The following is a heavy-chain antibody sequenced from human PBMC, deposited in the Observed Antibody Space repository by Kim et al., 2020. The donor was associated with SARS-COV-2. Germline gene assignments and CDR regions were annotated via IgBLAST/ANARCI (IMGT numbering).Heavy chain of an antibody. Sequence: SETLSLTRTVSGGSISSYYWSWIRQPPGKGLEWIGYIYYSGSTNYNPSLKSRVTISVDTSKNQFSLKLSSVTAADTAVYYCARGLTGTSSFFDYWGQGTLVTVSS. D-gene: IGHD1-7*01. CDR2: IYYSGST. CDR3: ARGLTGTSSFFDY. J-gene: IGHJ4*02. CDR1: GGSISSYY. V-gene: IGHV4-59*01.